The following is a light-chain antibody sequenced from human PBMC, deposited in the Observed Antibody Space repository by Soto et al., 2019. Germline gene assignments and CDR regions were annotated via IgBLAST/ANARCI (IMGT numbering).Light chain of an antibody. CDR2: DAS. CDR1: QSISSW. V-gene: IGKV1-5*01. Sequence: DIQMTQSPSTLSASVGDRVTITCRASQSISSWLAWYQQKPGKAPKLLIYDASSLESGVPSRFSGSGSGKEFTLTIISLQHDDIATYYCQQYNTYWTFGQGTKVDI. J-gene: IGKJ1*01. CDR3: QQYNTYWT.